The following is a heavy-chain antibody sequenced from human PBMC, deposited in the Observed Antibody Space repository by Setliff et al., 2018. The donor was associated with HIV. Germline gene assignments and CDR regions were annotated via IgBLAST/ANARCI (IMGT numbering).Heavy chain of an antibody. V-gene: IGHV3-23*01. CDR2: MSGSGVST. D-gene: IGHD2-15*01. CDR1: GYIFTSYA. J-gene: IGHJ6*03. CDR3: AKDRSVRDYNYHYLDV. Sequence: SCKASGYIFTSYAMSWVRQAPGKGLEWVSVMSGSGVSTHYVDSVKGRFTISRDNPKNTLYLQMNSLRPEDTAVYYCAKDRSVRDYNYHYLDVWGKGTTVTVSS.